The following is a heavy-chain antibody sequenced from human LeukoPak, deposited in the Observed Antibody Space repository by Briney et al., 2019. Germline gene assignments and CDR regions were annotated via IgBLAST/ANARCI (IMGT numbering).Heavy chain of an antibody. CDR1: GFTFSSYW. CDR3: AREGNWNYPPPFDY. V-gene: IGHV3-7*01. CDR2: IKQDGSEK. D-gene: IGHD1-7*01. Sequence: GGSLRLSCAASGFTFSSYWMSWVRQAPGKGLEWVANIKQDGSEKYYVDSVKGRFTISRDNAKNSLYLQMNSLRAEDTAAYYCAREGNWNYPPPFDYWGQGTLVTVSS. J-gene: IGHJ4*02.